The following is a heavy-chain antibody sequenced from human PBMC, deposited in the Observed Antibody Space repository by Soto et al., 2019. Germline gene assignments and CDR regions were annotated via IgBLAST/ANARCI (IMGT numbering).Heavy chain of an antibody. CDR2: TYYRSKWYI. CDR3: ARTQSVYDY. J-gene: IGHJ4*02. CDR1: GDSVSSKSAA. V-gene: IGHV6-1*01. Sequence: QALSLPCAISGDSVSSKSAACNLIRQSPSRGLEWLGRTYYRSKWYIEYAVSVKSRITINPDTSKNLFSLQLNSVTPDDTAMYYCARTQSVYDYWGQGTQVTVSS.